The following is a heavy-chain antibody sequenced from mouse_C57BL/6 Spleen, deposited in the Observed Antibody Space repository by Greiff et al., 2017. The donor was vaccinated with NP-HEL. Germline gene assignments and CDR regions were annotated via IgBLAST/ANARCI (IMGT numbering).Heavy chain of an antibody. CDR3: AIEGLRRDAYYAMDY. Sequence: VQLQQPGAELVKPGASAKLSCKSSGYTFTSYWMHWVKQRPGQRLEWIGRIHPSDSATNYIPKFKGKATLTVDKSSSTAYMQLSSLTSEDSAVYYCAIEGLRRDAYYAMDYRGQGTAVTVSS. J-gene: IGHJ4*01. CDR1: GYTFTSYW. CDR2: IHPSDSAT. D-gene: IGHD2-4*01. V-gene: IGHV1-74*01.